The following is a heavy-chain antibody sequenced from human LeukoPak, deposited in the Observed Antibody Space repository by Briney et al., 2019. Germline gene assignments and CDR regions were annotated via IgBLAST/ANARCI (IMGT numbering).Heavy chain of an antibody. CDR3: ARDSSSWYESGY. CDR1: GGSVSSGSYY. J-gene: IGHJ4*02. Sequence: SETLSLTCTVSGGSVSSGSYYWSWIRQPPGTGLEWIGYIYYSGSTNYNPSLKSRVTISVDTSKNQFSLKLSSVTAADTAVYYCARDSSSWYESGYWGQGTLVTVSS. D-gene: IGHD6-13*01. CDR2: IYYSGST. V-gene: IGHV4-61*01.